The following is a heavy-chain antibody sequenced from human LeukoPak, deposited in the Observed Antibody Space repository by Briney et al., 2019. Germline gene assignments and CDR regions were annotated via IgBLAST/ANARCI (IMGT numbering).Heavy chain of an antibody. D-gene: IGHD6-19*01. CDR1: GYTFTGYY. V-gene: IGHV1-2*02. CDR2: INPNSGGT. CDR3: ARSAPFPSSGWELFYHGMDV. Sequence: ASVKVSCKASGYTFTGYYMHWVRQAPGQGLEWMGWINPNSGGTNYAQKFQGRVTMTRDTSISTAYMELSRLRSDDTAVYYCARSAPFPSSGWELFYHGMDVWGQGTTVTVSS. J-gene: IGHJ6*02.